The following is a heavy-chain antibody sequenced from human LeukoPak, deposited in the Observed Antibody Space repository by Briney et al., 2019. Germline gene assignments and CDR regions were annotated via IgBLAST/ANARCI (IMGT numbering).Heavy chain of an antibody. V-gene: IGHV3-21*01. J-gene: IGHJ3*02. CDR2: ISSSSSYI. D-gene: IGHD3-9*01. Sequence: PGGSLRLSCAASGFTFSSYSMNWVRQAPGKGLEWVSSISSSSSYIYYADSVRGRFTISRDNAKNSLYLQMNSPRAEDTAVYYCARWKYYDILTGPGYAFDIWGQGTMVTVSS. CDR1: GFTFSSYS. CDR3: ARWKYYDILTGPGYAFDI.